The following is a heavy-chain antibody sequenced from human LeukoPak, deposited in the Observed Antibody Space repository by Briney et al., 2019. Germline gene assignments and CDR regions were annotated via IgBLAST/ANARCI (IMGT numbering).Heavy chain of an antibody. Sequence: TSETLSLTCTVSGASVTDYYWSWIRQSPGKGLEWIGYIYYTGTSYNPSLKSRVTISVDTSKNQFSLKLSSVTAADTAVYYCARYPTPRGDAFDIWGQGTMVTVSS. J-gene: IGHJ3*02. CDR3: ARYPTPRGDAFDI. V-gene: IGHV4-59*02. CDR1: GASVTDYY. CDR2: IYYTGT. D-gene: IGHD3-10*01.